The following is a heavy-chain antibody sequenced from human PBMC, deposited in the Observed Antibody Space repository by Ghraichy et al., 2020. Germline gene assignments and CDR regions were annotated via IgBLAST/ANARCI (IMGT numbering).Heavy chain of an antibody. D-gene: IGHD3-22*01. Sequence: LSLTCAASGFTFSSYAMHWVRQAPGKGLERVAVISYDGSNKYYAESVKGRFTISRDNSKNTLYLQMNSLRAEDTAVYYCASIDWYYYDSSGYYNGSDYWGQGTQVTV. CDR3: ASIDWYYYDSSGYYNGSDY. CDR2: ISYDGSNK. CDR1: GFTFSSYA. V-gene: IGHV3-30*04. J-gene: IGHJ4*02.